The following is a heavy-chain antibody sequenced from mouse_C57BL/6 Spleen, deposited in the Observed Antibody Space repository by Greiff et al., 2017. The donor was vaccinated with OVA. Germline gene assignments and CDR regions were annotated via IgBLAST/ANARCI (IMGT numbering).Heavy chain of an antibody. CDR2: IWRGGST. CDR1: GFSLTSYG. J-gene: IGHJ4*01. CDR3: ANTYYSTGGYAMDY. V-gene: IGHV2-5*01. Sequence: VQLKESGPGLVQPSQRLSITCTVSGFSLTSYGVHWVRQSPGKGLEWLGVIWRGGSTDYNAAFMSRMSITKDNSKSQVFFKMNILQADDTAIYFCANTYYSTGGYAMDYWGQGTSVTVSS. D-gene: IGHD2-5*01.